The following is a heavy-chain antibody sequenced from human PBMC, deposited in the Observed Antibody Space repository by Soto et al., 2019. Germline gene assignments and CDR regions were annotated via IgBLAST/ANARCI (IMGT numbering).Heavy chain of an antibody. J-gene: IGHJ4*02. V-gene: IGHV3-30*18. CDR1: GFTFSDYA. CDR2: VSHDGRNT. Sequence: VQLVESGGGVVQPGRSLRLSCAASGFTFSDYAMHWVRQAPGKGLEWVAVVSHDGRNTHYADSVKGRFTISRDSSKNTVSLEMTSLGAEDTAVYYRAKGGRQWLVTSDVTYWGQGALVTVSS. CDR3: AKGGRQWLVTSDVTY. D-gene: IGHD6-19*01.